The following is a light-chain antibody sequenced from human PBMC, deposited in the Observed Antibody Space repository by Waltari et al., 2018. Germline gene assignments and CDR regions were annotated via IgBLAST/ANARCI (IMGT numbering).Light chain of an antibody. CDR1: QGISSS. CDR2: AAS. J-gene: IGKJ4*01. V-gene: IGKV1-9*01. CDR3: QQLSTYPLT. Sequence: DIQLTQSTSFLSVSVGDRVTLTCRAIQGISSSLAWYQQKPGKAPKLLVYAASSLQSGVPSRFSGSGSGTEFTLTISSLQPEDFASYYCQQLSTYPLTIGGGTKVEIK.